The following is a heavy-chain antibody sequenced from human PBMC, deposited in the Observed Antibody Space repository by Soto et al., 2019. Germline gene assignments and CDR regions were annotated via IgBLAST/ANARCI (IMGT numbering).Heavy chain of an antibody. D-gene: IGHD3-10*01. CDR3: ARSHYGSGSYYNTGDL. CDR1: AVTLSGCA. V-gene: IGHV3-23*01. J-gene: IGHJ3*01. Sequence: GGSLRLSCGASAVTLSGCAMSWVRQAPGKGLEWVSAISGSGSTTFYADSVKGRFTISRDDSENTVYLQMNRLRAEDTAIYYCARSHYGSGSYYNTGDLWGKGSVVTVSS. CDR2: ISGSGSTT.